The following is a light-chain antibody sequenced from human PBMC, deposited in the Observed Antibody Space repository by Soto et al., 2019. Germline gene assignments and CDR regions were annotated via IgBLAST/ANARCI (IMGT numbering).Light chain of an antibody. J-gene: IGKJ2*01. CDR3: QQSYSTPYT. CDR2: AAS. V-gene: IGKV1-39*01. CDR1: QSISSY. Sequence: DIQMTQSPSSLSASVGDRVTITCRASQSISSYLNWYQQKPGKAPKLLIYAASSLQSGVPSRFSGSGSGTERTLTISSLQPEDFATYYCQQSYSTPYTFGQGTKLEIK.